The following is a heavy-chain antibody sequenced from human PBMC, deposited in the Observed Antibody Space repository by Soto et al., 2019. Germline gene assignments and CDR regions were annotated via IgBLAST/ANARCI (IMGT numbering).Heavy chain of an antibody. Sequence: SVKVSCKASGGTFSSYAISWVRQAPGQGLEWMGGIIPIFGTANYAQKFQGRVTITADESTSTAYMELSSLRSEDTAVYYCARGGIAAPRAYYYYYGMDVWGQGTTLTVSS. CDR1: GGTFSSYA. CDR2: IIPIFGTA. CDR3: ARGGIAAPRAYYYYYGMDV. D-gene: IGHD6-13*01. V-gene: IGHV1-69*13. J-gene: IGHJ6*02.